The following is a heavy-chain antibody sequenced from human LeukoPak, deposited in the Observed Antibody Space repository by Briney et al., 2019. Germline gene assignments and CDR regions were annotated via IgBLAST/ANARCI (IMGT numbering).Heavy chain of an antibody. D-gene: IGHD3-10*01. CDR1: GFSFSSYW. CDR2: ITDTGDIT. J-gene: IGHJ4*02. CDR3: AHNGESRYRSSGY. Sequence: GGSLRLSCAASGFSFSSYWMSWVRQAPGKGLEWVSGITDTGDITYYADSVKGRFTVSRDNSKNTLYLQMNSLRAEDTAVYYCAHNGESRYRSSGYWGQGTLVTVSS. V-gene: IGHV3-23*01.